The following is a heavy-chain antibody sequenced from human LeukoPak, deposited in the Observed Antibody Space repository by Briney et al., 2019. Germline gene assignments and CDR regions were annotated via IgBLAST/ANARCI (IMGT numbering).Heavy chain of an antibody. V-gene: IGHV1-69*06. CDR3: ARDPIPHYYGSGSYYNYGMDV. Sequence: GASVTVSCKASGGTFSSYAISWVRQAPGQGLEWMGGIIPIFGTANYAQKFQGRVTITADKSTSTAYMELSSLRSEDTAVYYCARDPIPHYYGSGSYYNYGMDVWGKGTTVTVSS. J-gene: IGHJ6*04. CDR1: GGTFSSYA. D-gene: IGHD3-10*01. CDR2: IIPIFGTA.